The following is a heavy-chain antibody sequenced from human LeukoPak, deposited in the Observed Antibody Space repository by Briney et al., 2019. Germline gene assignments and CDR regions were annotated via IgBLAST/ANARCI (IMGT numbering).Heavy chain of an antibody. CDR1: GFTFSSYS. CDR2: ISSSSSYI. CDR3: ARDLYVSAAAGNKWFDP. D-gene: IGHD6-13*01. J-gene: IGHJ5*02. V-gene: IGHV3-21*01. Sequence: GGSLGLSCAASGFTFSSYSMNWVRQAPGKWLEWVSSISSSSSYIYYVDSVKGRFTISRDNAKNSLYLQMNSLRAEDTAVYYCARDLYVSAAAGNKWFDPWGQGTLVTASS.